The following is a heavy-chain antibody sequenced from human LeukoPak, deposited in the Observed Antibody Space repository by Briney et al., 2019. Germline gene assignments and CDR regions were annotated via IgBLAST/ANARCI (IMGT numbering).Heavy chain of an antibody. CDR3: ARGWAGYDY. Sequence: ASETLSLTCTVSGYSISSGYYWGWIRQPPGKGLEWIGSIYHSGSTYYNPSLKSRVTISVDTSKNQFSLKLSSVTAADTAVYYCARGWAGYDYWGQGTLVTVSS. V-gene: IGHV4-38-2*02. D-gene: IGHD5-12*01. CDR2: IYHSGST. CDR1: GYSISSGYY. J-gene: IGHJ4*02.